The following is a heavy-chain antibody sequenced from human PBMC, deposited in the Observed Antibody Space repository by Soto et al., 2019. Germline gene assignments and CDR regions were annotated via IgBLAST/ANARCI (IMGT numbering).Heavy chain of an antibody. Sequence: ASVKVSCKASGYTFTGYYMHWVRQAPGQGLEWMGWINPNSGGTNYAQKYQGWVNMTRDTSISTAYMELSRLRSDDTAVYYCARAYSSSWYPGYYYYYYGMDVWGQGTTVTVSS. J-gene: IGHJ6*02. CDR1: GYTFTGYY. D-gene: IGHD6-13*01. V-gene: IGHV1-2*04. CDR3: ARAYSSSWYPGYYYYYYGMDV. CDR2: INPNSGGT.